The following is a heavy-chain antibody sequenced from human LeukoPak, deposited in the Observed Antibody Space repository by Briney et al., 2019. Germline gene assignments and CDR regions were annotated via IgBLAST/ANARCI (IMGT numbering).Heavy chain of an antibody. J-gene: IGHJ4*02. CDR3: ARDGARYYYDSTEDLTY. Sequence: GGSLRLSCAAAGFTFSRYCMSWVRQAPGKGLEWVSAISGSGGSTYYADSVKGRFTISRDNSKNTLYLQMNSLRAEDTAVYYCARDGARYYYDSTEDLTYWGQGTLVTVSS. CDR1: GFTFSRYC. D-gene: IGHD3-22*01. CDR2: ISGSGGST. V-gene: IGHV3-23*01.